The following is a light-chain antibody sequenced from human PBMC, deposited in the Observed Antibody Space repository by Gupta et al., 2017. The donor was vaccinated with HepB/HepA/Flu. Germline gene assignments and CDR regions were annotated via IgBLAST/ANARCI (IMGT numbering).Light chain of an antibody. J-gene: IGLJ3*02. V-gene: IGLV2-14*03. CDR1: SRDVGGYNY. Sequence: QSALTQPASVSGSLGQSITISCTGTSRDVGGYNYVSWYQQHPGKAPKLMIYDVSNRPSGVSNRFSGSKSGNTASLTISGLQAEDEADYYCSSYTRISTWVFGGGTKLNVL. CDR2: DVS. CDR3: SSYTRISTWV.